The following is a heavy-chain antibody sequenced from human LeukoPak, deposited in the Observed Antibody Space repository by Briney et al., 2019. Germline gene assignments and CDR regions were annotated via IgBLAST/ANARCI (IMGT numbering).Heavy chain of an antibody. CDR1: GGSISSSSYY. Sequence: KTSETLSLTCTVSGGSISSSSYYWGWIRQPPGKGLEWIGSIYYSGSTYYNPSLKSRVTISVDTSKNQFSLKLSSVTAADTAVYYCARDSSSSWYVRWYFDLWGRGTLVTVSS. V-gene: IGHV4-39*07. CDR3: ARDSSSSWYVRWYFDL. CDR2: IYYSGST. J-gene: IGHJ2*01. D-gene: IGHD6-13*01.